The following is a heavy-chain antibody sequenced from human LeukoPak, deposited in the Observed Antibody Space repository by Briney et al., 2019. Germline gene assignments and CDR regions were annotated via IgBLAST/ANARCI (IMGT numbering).Heavy chain of an antibody. CDR2: ISAYNGKK. Sequence: ASVKVSCKASGYTFTSYGISWVRQAPGHGLEWMGWISAYNGKKNYAQKLHGRVTMTTDTSTSTAYMELRSLRSDDTAVYYCARDKEPKYCSGGSCLYYYYYYMDVWGKGTTVTVSS. CDR1: GYTFTSYG. J-gene: IGHJ6*03. CDR3: ARDKEPKYCSGGSCLYYYYYYMDV. D-gene: IGHD2-15*01. V-gene: IGHV1-18*01.